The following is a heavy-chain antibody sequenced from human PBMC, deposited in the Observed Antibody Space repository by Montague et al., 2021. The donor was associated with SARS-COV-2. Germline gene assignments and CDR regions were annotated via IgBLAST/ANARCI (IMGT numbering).Heavy chain of an antibody. CDR3: ARDIGGSTVTTGGFDY. CDR1: GGSISSGGYC. D-gene: IGHD4-17*01. CDR2: IYYSGST. Sequence: TLSLTCTVSGGSISSGGYCWSWIRQHPGKGLEWIGYIYYSGSTYYNPSLKSRVTISVDTSKNQFSLKLSTVTAADTAVYYCARDIGGSTVTTGGFDYWGQGTLVTVSS. J-gene: IGHJ4*02. V-gene: IGHV4-31*03.